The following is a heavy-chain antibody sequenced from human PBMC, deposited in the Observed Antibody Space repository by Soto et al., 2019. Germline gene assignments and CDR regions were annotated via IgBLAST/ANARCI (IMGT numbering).Heavy chain of an antibody. D-gene: IGHD6-19*01. CDR3: ARALSLSASTSGWYIGY. CDR2: INPNSGNT. J-gene: IGHJ4*02. Sequence: ASVKVSCKSSGYTVSSYYMDWVRQAPGQGLEWLGIINPNSGNTGYAQRFQGRVTMTRDTSISTAYMELSSLTSEDTAVYYCARALSLSASTSGWYIGYWGQGTLVTVSS. V-gene: IGHV1-8*02. CDR1: GYTVSSYY.